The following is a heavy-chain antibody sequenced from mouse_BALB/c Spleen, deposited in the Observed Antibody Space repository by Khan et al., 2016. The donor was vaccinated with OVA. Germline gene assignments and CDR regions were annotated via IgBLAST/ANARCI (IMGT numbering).Heavy chain of an antibody. Sequence: QVQLQQSGAELVRPGVSVKISCKGSGYTFTDYAMHWVKQSHAKSLEWIGVISTYYGDADYNQKFKGKATMTVDKSSSTAYMELARLTSEDSAIYYCGRGSGNSRFAYWGQGTLVTVSA. CDR1: GYTFTDYA. CDR3: GRGSGNSRFAY. CDR2: ISTYYGDA. D-gene: IGHD1-3*01. V-gene: IGHV1S137*01. J-gene: IGHJ3*01.